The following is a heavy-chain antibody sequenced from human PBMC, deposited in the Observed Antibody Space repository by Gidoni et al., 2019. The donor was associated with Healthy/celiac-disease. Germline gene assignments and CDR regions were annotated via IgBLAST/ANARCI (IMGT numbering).Heavy chain of an antibody. Sequence: ELQLVQSGAEVTKPWESLKISCTGPGYCVTSYWIGWVRQMPGQGLEWMGIIYPGDYDTRYSPSIQGQVTISADKSISTAYLQWSSLKAADTAMYYCARRIAARPATPDYGMDVWGQGTTVTVSS. V-gene: IGHV5-51*01. CDR2: IYPGDYDT. CDR3: ARRIAARPATPDYGMDV. CDR1: GYCVTSYW. J-gene: IGHJ6*02. D-gene: IGHD6-6*01.